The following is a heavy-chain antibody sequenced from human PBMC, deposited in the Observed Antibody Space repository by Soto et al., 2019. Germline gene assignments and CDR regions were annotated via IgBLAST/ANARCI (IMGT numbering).Heavy chain of an antibody. CDR1: GYTFTSYG. V-gene: IGHV1-18*01. J-gene: IGHJ5*02. D-gene: IGHD6-6*01. CDR2: ISAYNGNT. Sequence: ASVKVSCKASGYTFTSYGTSWVRQAPGQGLEWMGWISAYNGNTNYAQKLQGRVTMTTDTSTSTAYMELRSLRSDDTAVYYCARKKGRPGNRHYNWFDPWGQGTLVTVSS. CDR3: ARKKGRPGNRHYNWFDP.